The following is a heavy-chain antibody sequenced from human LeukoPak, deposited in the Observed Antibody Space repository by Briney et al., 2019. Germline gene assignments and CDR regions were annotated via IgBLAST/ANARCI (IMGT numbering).Heavy chain of an antibody. CDR2: INHSGST. D-gene: IGHD4-17*01. J-gene: IGHJ4*02. Sequence: PSETLSLTCAVYGGSFSGYYWSWIRQPPGKGLEWIGEINHSGSTNYNPSLKCRVTISADTSKNQFSLKLSSVTAADTAVYYCASRIYGDYALFDYWGQGTLVTVSS. V-gene: IGHV4-34*01. CDR3: ASRIYGDYALFDY. CDR1: GGSFSGYY.